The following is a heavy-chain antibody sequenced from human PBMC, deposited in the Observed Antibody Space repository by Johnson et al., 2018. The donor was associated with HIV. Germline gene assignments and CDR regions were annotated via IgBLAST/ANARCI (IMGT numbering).Heavy chain of an antibody. V-gene: IGHV3-13*01. CDR1: GFIFSSYW. J-gene: IGHJ3*02. Sequence: VQLVESGGGLVQPGGSLRLSCAASGFIFSSYWMSWVRQAPGKGLEWVSAIGTAGDTYYPGSVKGRFTISRENAKNSLYLQMNSLRAGDTAVYYCARAGVGAGAFDIWGQGTMVTVSS. CDR2: IGTAGDT. D-gene: IGHD1-26*01. CDR3: ARAGVGAGAFDI.